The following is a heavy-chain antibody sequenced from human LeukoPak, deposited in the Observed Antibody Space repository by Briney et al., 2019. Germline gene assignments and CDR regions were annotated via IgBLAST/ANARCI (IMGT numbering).Heavy chain of an antibody. CDR1: GFTFSSYA. Sequence: PGGSLRLSCAASGFTFSSYAMHWVRQAPGKGLEWVAVISYDGSNKYYADSVKGRFTISRDNSKNTLYLQMNSLRAEDTAVYYCARYTGDSSSFDYWGQGTLVTVSS. CDR2: ISYDGSNK. CDR3: ARYTGDSSSFDY. V-gene: IGHV3-30*19. D-gene: IGHD6-6*01. J-gene: IGHJ4*02.